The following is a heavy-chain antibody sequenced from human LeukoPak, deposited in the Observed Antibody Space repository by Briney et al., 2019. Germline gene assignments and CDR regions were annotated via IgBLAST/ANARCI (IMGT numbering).Heavy chain of an antibody. J-gene: IGHJ4*02. CDR1: GFTFSSYE. V-gene: IGHV3-48*03. D-gene: IGHD2-21*02. Sequence: PGGSLRLSCAASGFTFSSYEMNWVRQAPGKGLEWVSYISSSGSTIYYADSVKGRFTISRDKAKNSLYLQMNSLRAEDTAVYYCARPNPYCGGDCYFDYWGQGTLVTVSS. CDR2: ISSSGSTI. CDR3: ARPNPYCGGDCYFDY.